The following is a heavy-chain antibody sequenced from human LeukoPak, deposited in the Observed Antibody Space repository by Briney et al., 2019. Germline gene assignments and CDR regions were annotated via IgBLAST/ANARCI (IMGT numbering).Heavy chain of an antibody. CDR3: VSSGPLTIFGVVIGEYGMDV. CDR2: INHSGST. D-gene: IGHD3-3*01. J-gene: IGHJ6*02. CDR1: GGSFSGYY. V-gene: IGHV4-34*01. Sequence: SETLSLTCAVYGGSFSGYYWSWIRQPPGKGLEWIGEINHSGSTNYNPSLKSRVTISVDTSKNQFSLKLSSVTAADTAVYYCVSSGPLTIFGVVIGEYGMDVWGQGTTVTVSS.